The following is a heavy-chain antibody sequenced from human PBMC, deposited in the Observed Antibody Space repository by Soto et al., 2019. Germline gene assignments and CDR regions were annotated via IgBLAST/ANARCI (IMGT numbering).Heavy chain of an antibody. V-gene: IGHV4-34*01. J-gene: IGHJ4*02. Sequence: SETLSLTCAVYGGSFSDYYWSWIRQPPGKGLEWIGEINHSGSTNYNPSLKSRVTTSVDTSTNQFSLKLTSVTAADTAVYYCARAGYNWNDGTFDYWGQGTLVTVSS. CDR1: GGSFSDYY. D-gene: IGHD1-1*01. CDR3: ARAGYNWNDGTFDY. CDR2: INHSGST.